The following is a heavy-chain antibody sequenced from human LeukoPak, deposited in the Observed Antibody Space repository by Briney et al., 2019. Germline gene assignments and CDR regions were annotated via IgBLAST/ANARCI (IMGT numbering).Heavy chain of an antibody. V-gene: IGHV4-61*02. CDR2: IYTSGST. CDR1: GGSISSGSYY. J-gene: IGHJ4*02. D-gene: IGHD5-12*01. CDR3: AGGRGYGGYDTPFDY. Sequence: SQTLSLTXTVSGGSISSGSYYWSWIRQPAGKGLEWIGRIYTSGSTNYNPSLKSRVTISVDTSKNQFSLKLSSVTAADTAVYYCAGGRGYGGYDTPFDYWGQGTLVTVSS.